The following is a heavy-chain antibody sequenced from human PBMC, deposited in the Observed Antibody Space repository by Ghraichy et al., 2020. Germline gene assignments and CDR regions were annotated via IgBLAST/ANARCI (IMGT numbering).Heavy chain of an antibody. CDR2: IYSSGTT. J-gene: IGHJ4*02. Sequence: ESLNISCAASGFSVYSNYMTWVRQAPGRGLEWVSTIYSSGTTYYGDSVKGRFTISRDYSKNTLYLQMNSMRVEDTAVYYCATKEVNIVSGRGGLDYWGQGTLVPVS. D-gene: IGHD3-9*01. CDR3: ATKEVNIVSGRGGLDY. CDR1: GFSVYSNY. V-gene: IGHV3-53*01.